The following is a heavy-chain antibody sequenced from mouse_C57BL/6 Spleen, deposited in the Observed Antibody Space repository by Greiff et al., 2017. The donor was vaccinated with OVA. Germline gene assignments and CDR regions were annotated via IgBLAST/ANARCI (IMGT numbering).Heavy chain of an antibody. CDR2: ISSGSSTI. V-gene: IGHV5-17*01. CDR1: GFTFSDYG. J-gene: IGHJ4*01. D-gene: IGHD2-5*01. Sequence: EVKLMESGGGLVKPGGSLKLSCAASGFTFSDYGMHWVRQAPEKGLEWVAYISSGSSTIYYADTVKGRFTISRDNAKNTLFLQMTSMRSEDTAMYYCAREGVTTYYYAMDYWGQGTSVTVSS. CDR3: AREGVTTYYYAMDY.